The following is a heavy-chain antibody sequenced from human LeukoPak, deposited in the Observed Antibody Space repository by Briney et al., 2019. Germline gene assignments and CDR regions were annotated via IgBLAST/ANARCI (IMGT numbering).Heavy chain of an antibody. J-gene: IGHJ4*02. V-gene: IGHV1-58*02. D-gene: IGHD3-10*01. CDR2: IVVGSGNT. CDR3: AASTMVRGVINGPPDY. Sequence: PLASVKVSCKASGFTFTSSAMQWVRQARGQRLEWIGWIVVGSGNTNYAQKFQERVTITRDMSTSTAYMELSGLRSEDTAVYYCAASTMVRGVINGPPDYWGQGTLVTVSS. CDR1: GFTFTSSA.